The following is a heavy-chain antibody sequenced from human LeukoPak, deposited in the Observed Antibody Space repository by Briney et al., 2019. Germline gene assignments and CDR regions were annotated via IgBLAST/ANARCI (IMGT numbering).Heavy chain of an antibody. Sequence: SETLSLTCTVSGGSISSYYWSWIRQPPGKGLEWIGYIYYSGSTNYNPSLKSRVTISVDTSKNQFSLKLSSVTAADTAVYYCARGEMATKGDAFDIWGQGTMVTVSS. CDR2: IYYSGST. V-gene: IGHV4-59*01. CDR1: GGSISSYY. J-gene: IGHJ3*02. D-gene: IGHD5-12*01. CDR3: ARGEMATKGDAFDI.